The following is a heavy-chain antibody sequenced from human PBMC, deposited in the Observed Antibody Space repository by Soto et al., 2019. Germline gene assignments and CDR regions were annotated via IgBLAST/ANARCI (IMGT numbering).Heavy chain of an antibody. D-gene: IGHD2-15*01. Sequence: QVQLVQSGAEVKKPGASVKVSCKASGYTFTSYDINWVRQATGQGLEWMGWMNPNSGNTGYAQKFQGSVTMTRNTSISTAYMELSSLRSEDTAVYYCARGAAGDCSGRSCELYYYYMDVWGKGTTVTVSS. J-gene: IGHJ6*03. CDR3: ARGAAGDCSGRSCELYYYYMDV. CDR2: MNPNSGNT. CDR1: GYTFTSYD. V-gene: IGHV1-8*01.